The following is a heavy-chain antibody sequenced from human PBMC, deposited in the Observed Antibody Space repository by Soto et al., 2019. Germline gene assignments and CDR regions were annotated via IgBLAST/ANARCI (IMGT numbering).Heavy chain of an antibody. CDR3: ARGLRYFDWINYYYYGMDV. CDR2: IKSEPDGGTT. CDR1: GFTFSNAW. D-gene: IGHD3-9*01. V-gene: IGHV3-15*01. J-gene: IGHJ6*02. Sequence: GGSLRLSCAGSGFTFSNAWMNWVRQAPGKGLEWVGRIKSEPDGGTTDYAAPVKGRFTISRDDSKRTVYLQMNSLRAEDTAVYYCARGLRYFDWINYYYYGMDVWGQGTTVTVSS.